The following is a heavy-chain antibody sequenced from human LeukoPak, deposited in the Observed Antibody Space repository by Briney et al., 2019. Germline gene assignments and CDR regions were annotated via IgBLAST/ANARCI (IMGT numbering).Heavy chain of an antibody. CDR3: AKEGYYGSGSYYMDV. D-gene: IGHD3-10*01. CDR2: IWYDGSNK. Sequence: PGGSLRLSCAASGFTFSSYGMHWVRQAPGKGLEWVAVIWYDGSNKHYADSVKGRFTISRDNSKNTLYLQMNSLRAEDTAVYYCAKEGYYGSGSYYMDVWGKGTTVTVSS. V-gene: IGHV3-33*06. CDR1: GFTFSSYG. J-gene: IGHJ6*03.